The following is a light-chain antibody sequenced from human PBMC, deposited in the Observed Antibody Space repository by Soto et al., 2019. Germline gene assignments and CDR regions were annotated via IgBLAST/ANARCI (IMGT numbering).Light chain of an antibody. CDR1: SSDVGGYKY. Sequence: QSALTQPASVSGSPGQSITISCTGTSSDVGGYKYVSWYHQYPGKAPKLMIYEVSNRPSGVSDRFSGSKSGNTASLTISGLQAEDEGDYYCYSYTSSSTPYVFGTGTKLTVL. V-gene: IGLV2-14*01. CDR2: EVS. J-gene: IGLJ1*01. CDR3: YSYTSSSTPYV.